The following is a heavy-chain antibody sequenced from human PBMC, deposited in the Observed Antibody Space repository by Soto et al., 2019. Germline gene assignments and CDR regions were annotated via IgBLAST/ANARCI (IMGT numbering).Heavy chain of an antibody. J-gene: IGHJ4*02. CDR1: GFTVSDNY. D-gene: IGHD6-19*01. CDR3: ARDKGGGWYYFDS. CDR2: LYSAGNA. Sequence: GGSLRLSCAASGFTVSDNYMTWVRQAPGKGLEWVSVLYSAGNAYYADSVQGRFTISRDDSKNTLYLQMNRLRAEDTAVYYCARDKGGGWYYFDSWGQGTLVTVSS. V-gene: IGHV3-53*01.